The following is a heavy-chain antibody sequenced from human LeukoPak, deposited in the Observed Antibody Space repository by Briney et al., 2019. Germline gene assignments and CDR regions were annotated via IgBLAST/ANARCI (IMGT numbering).Heavy chain of an antibody. Sequence: GESLKISCKGSGYNFGSYWINWVRQMPGKGLEWIGTIDPSDSYTDYSPSFQGHVTITADKSINTAYLQWSSLRASDTAIYYCARSKAVDFWGQGTLVTVSS. V-gene: IGHV5-10-1*01. CDR3: ARSKAVDF. CDR2: IDPSDSYT. CDR1: GYNFGSYW. J-gene: IGHJ4*02.